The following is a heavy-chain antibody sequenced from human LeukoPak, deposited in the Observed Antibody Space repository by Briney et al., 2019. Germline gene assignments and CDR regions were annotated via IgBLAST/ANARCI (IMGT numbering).Heavy chain of an antibody. CDR2: ISSIEGRI. Sequence: GGSLRLSWAASGFTFSNYAIHWVRQAPGKGLECVSAISSIEGRIYYANSVKGRFTISRDNSKNMVFLRMGSLRAEDMAVYYCARARRDCSGGTCFSYYFDNWGQGTLVTVSA. CDR1: GFTFSNYA. V-gene: IGHV3-64*01. D-gene: IGHD2-15*01. J-gene: IGHJ4*02. CDR3: ARARRDCSGGTCFSYYFDN.